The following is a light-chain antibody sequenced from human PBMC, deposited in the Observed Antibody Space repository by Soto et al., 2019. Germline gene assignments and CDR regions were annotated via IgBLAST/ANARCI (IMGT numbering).Light chain of an antibody. CDR2: DTS. Sequence: DIQMTQSPSTLSASVGDRVTITCRASQSISSWLAWYQQKPGKAPKLLIYDTSSLESGVPSRFSGSGSGTEFTLTISSLQPDDFASYYYQQYTSYSWTFGHGTEVAIK. V-gene: IGKV1-5*01. J-gene: IGKJ1*01. CDR3: QQYTSYSWT. CDR1: QSISSW.